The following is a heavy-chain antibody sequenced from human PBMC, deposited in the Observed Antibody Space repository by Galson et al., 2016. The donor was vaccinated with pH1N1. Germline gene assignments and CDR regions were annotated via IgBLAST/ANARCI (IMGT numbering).Heavy chain of an antibody. D-gene: IGHD3-10*01. J-gene: IGHJ5*02. Sequence: SLRLSCAASGLPFDDYYFMWIRQAPDRGLEWVSFIRGKRFGQTTEHAASVKGRFSISRDDSKNTAYLQMNSLKVDDTAIYYCHSLRFGHNWFDPWGQGSRVIVS. CDR3: HSLRFGHNWFDP. CDR1: GLPFDDYY. CDR2: IRGKRFGQTT. V-gene: IGHV3-49*03.